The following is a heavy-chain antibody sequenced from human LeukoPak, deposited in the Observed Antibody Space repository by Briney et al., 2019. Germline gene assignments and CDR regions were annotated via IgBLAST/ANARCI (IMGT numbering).Heavy chain of an antibody. Sequence: ASVKVSCKVSGYTLTVLSMHWVRQAPGKGLEWMGGFDPEDGETIYAQKFQGRVTMTEDTSTDTAYMELSSLRSEDTAVYYCVTAGGLGFREQQLAEADYYYYGMDVWGKGTTVTVSS. CDR1: GYTLTVLS. CDR3: VTAGGLGFREQQLAEADYYYYGMDV. CDR2: FDPEDGET. J-gene: IGHJ6*04. D-gene: IGHD6-13*01. V-gene: IGHV1-24*01.